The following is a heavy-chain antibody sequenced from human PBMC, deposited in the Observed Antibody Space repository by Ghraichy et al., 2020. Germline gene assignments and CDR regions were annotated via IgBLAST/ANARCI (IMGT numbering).Heavy chain of an antibody. Sequence: GGSLRLSCAASGFSFSNSCMNWVRQSPGKGLEWVANINNDGKERYYVDSLKGRFTISRDNGKNSLFLQISRLTVDDTAVYYCARDTKRGPLDCLRQRTLV. CDR3: ARDTKRGPLDC. V-gene: IGHV3-7*03. CDR2: INNDGKER. J-gene: IGHJ4*02. D-gene: IGHD2-2*01. CDR1: GFSFSNSC.